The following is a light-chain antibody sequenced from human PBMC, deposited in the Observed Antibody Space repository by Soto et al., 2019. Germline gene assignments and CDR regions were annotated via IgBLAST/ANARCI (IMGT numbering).Light chain of an antibody. V-gene: IGLV4-69*01. CDR1: SGHSSFA. J-gene: IGLJ2*01. CDR3: QTWGTGIQV. Sequence: QLVVTQSPSASASLGASVKLTCTLSSGHSSFAIAWHQQQPERGPRYLMKLNSDGSHTKGDGIPDRFSGSTSGAERYLTISSLQSEDEADYYCQTWGTGIQVFGGGTKVTVL. CDR2: LNSDGSH.